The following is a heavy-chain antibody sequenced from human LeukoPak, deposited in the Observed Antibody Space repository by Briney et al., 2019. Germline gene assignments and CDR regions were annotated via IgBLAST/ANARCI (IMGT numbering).Heavy chain of an antibody. Sequence: GGSLRLSCAASGFTFTSYSMNWVRQAPGKGLECVSYISSSSSTIYYADSVKGRFTISRDNAKNSLYLQMNSLRAEDTAVYYCARDWYYDSSGYYYVGIGYWGQGTLVTVSS. V-gene: IGHV3-48*04. D-gene: IGHD3-22*01. CDR1: GFTFTSYS. CDR3: ARDWYYDSSGYYYVGIGY. J-gene: IGHJ4*02. CDR2: ISSSSSTI.